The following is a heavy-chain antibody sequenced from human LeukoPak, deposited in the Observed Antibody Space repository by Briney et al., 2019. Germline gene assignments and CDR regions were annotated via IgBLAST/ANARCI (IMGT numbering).Heavy chain of an antibody. D-gene: IGHD4-17*01. CDR1: GFTFGDYA. CDR2: IRSKTYGGTT. V-gene: IGHV3-49*04. Sequence: GGSLRLSCTTSGFTFGDYAMSWVRQAPGKGLGWVGFIRSKTYGGTTEHAASVKGRFTISRDDSKSIAYLQMNSLKTEDTAVYYCTQYGDNANLDYWGQGTLVTVSS. CDR3: TQYGDNANLDY. J-gene: IGHJ4*02.